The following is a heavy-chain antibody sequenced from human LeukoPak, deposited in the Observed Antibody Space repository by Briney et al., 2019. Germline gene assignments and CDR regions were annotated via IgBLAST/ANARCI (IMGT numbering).Heavy chain of an antibody. CDR2: IYYSWST. V-gene: IGHV4-59*01. D-gene: IGHD6-6*01. Sequence: SSEELSLPCTGFGRSISSYYWSWIRQPTGKGLEWIGYIYYSWSTNYNPSLKSRVTISVDTSKNQFSLKLSSVTAADTAVYYCARDSSSRYYNWFDPWGQGTLVTVSS. CDR3: ARDSSSRYYNWFDP. J-gene: IGHJ5*02. CDR1: GRSISSYY.